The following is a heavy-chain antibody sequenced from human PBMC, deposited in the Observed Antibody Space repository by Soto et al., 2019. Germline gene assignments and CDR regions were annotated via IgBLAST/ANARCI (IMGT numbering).Heavy chain of an antibody. V-gene: IGHV4-39*01. D-gene: IGHD3-22*01. CDR3: MLGSGWKDFDY. Sequence: QLQLQESGPGLVKPSETLSLTCTVSGGSISSSSYYWGWLRQPPGKGLEWIGRIYYSGSTYYNPSLKSRVTISVDTSKNRSSLKLSSVTAADTAVYYCMLGSGWKDFDYWGQGTLVTVSS. J-gene: IGHJ4*02. CDR1: GGSISSSSYY. CDR2: IYYSGST.